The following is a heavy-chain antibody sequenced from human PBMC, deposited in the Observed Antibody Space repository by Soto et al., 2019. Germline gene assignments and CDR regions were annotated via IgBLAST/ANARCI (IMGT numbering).Heavy chain of an antibody. CDR2: IYPGDSDT. CDR3: ARHSCSSTSCLTLNYYYYMDV. V-gene: IGHV5-51*01. Sequence: GESLKISCKGSGYSFTSYWIGWVRQMPGKGLEWMGIIYPGDSDTRYSPSFQGQVTISADKSISTAYLQWSSLKASDTAMYYCARHSCSSTSCLTLNYYYYMDVWGKGTTVTVSS. D-gene: IGHD2-2*01. CDR1: GYSFTSYW. J-gene: IGHJ6*03.